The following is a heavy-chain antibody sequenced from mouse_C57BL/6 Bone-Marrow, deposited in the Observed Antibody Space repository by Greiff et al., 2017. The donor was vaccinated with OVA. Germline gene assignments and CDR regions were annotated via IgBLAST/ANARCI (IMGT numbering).Heavy chain of an antibody. CDR2: IDPSDSYT. CDR3: ARGVYYGNHYAMDY. J-gene: IGHJ4*01. D-gene: IGHD2-1*01. CDR1: GYTFTSYW. Sequence: VQLQQSGAELVKPGASVKLSCKASGYTFTSYWMQWVKQRPGQGLEWIGEIDPSDSYTNYNQKFKGKATLTVDTSSSTAYMQLSSLTSEDSAVYYCARGVYYGNHYAMDYWGQGTSVTVSS. V-gene: IGHV1-50*01.